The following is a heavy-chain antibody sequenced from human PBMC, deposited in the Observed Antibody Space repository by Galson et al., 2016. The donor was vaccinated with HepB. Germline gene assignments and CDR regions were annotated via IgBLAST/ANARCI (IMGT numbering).Heavy chain of an antibody. J-gene: IGHJ6*03. CDR3: ARDLVVTRNYYYYHYMDV. CDR2: ISGTGGTT. V-gene: IGHV3-23*01. CDR1: GFTFSNYA. Sequence: SLRLSCAASGFTFSNYAMSWVRQAPGKGLEWVSGISGTGGTTYYADSVKGRFTISRDNSKNTLYLQMNRLRAEDTAVYYCARDLVVTRNYYYYHYMDVWGKGTTVTVSS. D-gene: IGHD3-22*01.